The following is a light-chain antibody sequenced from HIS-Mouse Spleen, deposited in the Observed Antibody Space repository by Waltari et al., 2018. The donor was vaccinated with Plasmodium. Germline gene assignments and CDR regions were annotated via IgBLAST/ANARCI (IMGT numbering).Light chain of an antibody. CDR2: DVS. CDR3: SSYTSSSTLNYV. CDR1: SSAVGGYNY. V-gene: IGLV2-14*03. J-gene: IGLJ1*01. Sequence: QSALTQPASVSGSPGQSITISCTGTSSAVGGYNYVSWYQQHPAKAPKLMIYDVSNRPSGVANRFSGSKSGNTASLTISGLQAEDEADYYCSSYTSSSTLNYVFGTGTKVTVL.